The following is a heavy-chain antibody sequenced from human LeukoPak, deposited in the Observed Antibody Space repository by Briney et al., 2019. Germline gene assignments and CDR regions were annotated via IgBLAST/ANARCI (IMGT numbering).Heavy chain of an antibody. V-gene: IGHV4-34*01. Sequence: SETLSLTCAVYGGSFSGYYWSWIRQPPGKGLEWIGEINHSGSTNYSPSLKSRVTISVDTSKNQFSLKLSSVTAADTAVYYCARGRTVEMATMTWFDPWGQGTLVTVSS. CDR2: INHSGST. CDR3: ARGRTVEMATMTWFDP. J-gene: IGHJ5*02. CDR1: GGSFSGYY. D-gene: IGHD5-12*01.